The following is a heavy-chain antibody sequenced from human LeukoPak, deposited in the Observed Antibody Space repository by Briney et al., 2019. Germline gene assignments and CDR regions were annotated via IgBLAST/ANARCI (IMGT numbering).Heavy chain of an antibody. CDR1: GFTFSSYW. CDR3: ARDLFPGVSYGCYFDY. Sequence: PGGSLRLSCVASGFTFSSYWMTWVRQAPGKGLEWGANIKTDGSQIYYVDSVKGRFTISRDNAKNSLYLQMNSLRAEDTAVYYCARDLFPGVSYGCYFDYWGQGTLVTVSS. J-gene: IGHJ4*02. D-gene: IGHD2-21*01. V-gene: IGHV3-7*01. CDR2: IKTDGSQI.